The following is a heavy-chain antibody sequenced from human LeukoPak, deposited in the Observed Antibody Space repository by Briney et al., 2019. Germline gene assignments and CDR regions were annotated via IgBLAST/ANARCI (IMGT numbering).Heavy chain of an antibody. CDR1: GGTFSSYA. J-gene: IGHJ5*02. V-gene: IGHV1-69*13. CDR3: ARGSGIVGATTPWFDP. Sequence: ASVKVSCKASGGTFSSYAISWVRQAPGQGLEWMGGIIPIFGTANYAQKFQGRVTITADESTSTAYMELSSLRSEDTAVYYCARGSGIVGATTPWFDPWGQGTLVTVSS. CDR2: IIPIFGTA. D-gene: IGHD1-26*01.